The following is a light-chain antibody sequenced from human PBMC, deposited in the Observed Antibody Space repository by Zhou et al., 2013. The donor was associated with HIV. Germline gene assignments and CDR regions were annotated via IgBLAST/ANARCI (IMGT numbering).Light chain of an antibody. CDR3: MQSIQGS. CDR1: QSLLHGDGNNY. CDR2: EAF. Sequence: AMTQTPVSLSVTPGQAASMSCKSSQSLLHGDGNNYLYWYLQRPGQSPQLLIQEAFNRLSGVPDRFSGSGSGTDFTLKISRVEAEDVGVYYCMQSIQGSFGQGDQAGDQT. J-gene: IGKJ2*03. V-gene: IGKV2D-29*02.